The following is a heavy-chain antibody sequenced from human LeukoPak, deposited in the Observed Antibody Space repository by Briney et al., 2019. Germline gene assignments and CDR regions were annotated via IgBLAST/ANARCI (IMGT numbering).Heavy chain of an antibody. CDR2: ISYDGSNK. J-gene: IGHJ4*02. CDR3: ARAELHDQYYYDSSGYYYDDY. V-gene: IGHV3-30-3*01. CDR1: GFTFSSYA. D-gene: IGHD3-22*01. Sequence: GRSLRLSCAVSGFTFSSYAMHWVRQAPGKGLEWVAVISYDGSNKYYADSVKGRFTISRDNSKNTLYLQMNSLRAEDTAVYYCARAELHDQYYYDSSGYYYDDYWGQGTLVTVSS.